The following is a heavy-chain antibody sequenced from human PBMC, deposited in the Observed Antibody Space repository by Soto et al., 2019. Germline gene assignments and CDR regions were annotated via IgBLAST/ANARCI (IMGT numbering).Heavy chain of an antibody. CDR3: ARGPQPGDTPMVRSYFDY. D-gene: IGHD5-18*01. CDR2: IFDYGST. J-gene: IGHJ4*02. V-gene: IGHV3-53*01. CDR1: GFTVTSNY. Sequence: GGSLRLSCAASGFTVTSNYMSWVRQDPGKGLEWVSIIFDYGSTYYADSVKGRFTISRDNAKNTLYLQMSSLRVEDTAVYYCARGPQPGDTPMVRSYFDYWGQGALVTVSS.